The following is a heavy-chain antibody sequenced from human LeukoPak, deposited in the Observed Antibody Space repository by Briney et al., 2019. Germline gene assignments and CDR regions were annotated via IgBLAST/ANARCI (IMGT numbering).Heavy chain of an antibody. CDR2: IHHNGEMT. CDR3: VRDMSGKYSFDY. D-gene: IGHD1-26*01. Sequence: GGSLRLSCAASGFTLTWHVMHWVRQAPGRALEYVSFIHHNGEMTSYAESVRGRFTVSRDNSKNTLFLELSSLRTDDTAVYYCVRDMSGKYSFDYWGQGTLVIVST. V-gene: IGHV3-64D*06. J-gene: IGHJ4*02. CDR1: GFTLTWHV.